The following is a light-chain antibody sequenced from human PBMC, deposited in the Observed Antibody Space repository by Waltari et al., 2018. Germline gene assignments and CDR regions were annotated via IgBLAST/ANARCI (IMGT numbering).Light chain of an antibody. CDR3: HQTFSHPRPS. CDR1: QSISTY. V-gene: IGKV1-39*01. CDR2: AAS. J-gene: IGKJ2*01. Sequence: DIQMTQSPSPLSASLGDRVTITCRASQSISTYLNWFQHKPGQAPKLLIYAASSLQSGVPSRFRGSGSGTDFTLTITSLQPEDFATYYCHQTFSHPRPSFGQGTKVDI.